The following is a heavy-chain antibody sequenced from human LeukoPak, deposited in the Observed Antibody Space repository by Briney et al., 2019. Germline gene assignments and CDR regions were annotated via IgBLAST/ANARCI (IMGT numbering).Heavy chain of an antibody. CDR2: ISSSGSTI. CDR3: AREGVVVTAIWGGENVYYYYYGMDV. CDR1: GFTFSSYE. Sequence: GGSLRLSCAASGFTFSSYEMNWVRQAPGKGLEWVSYISSSGSTIYYADSVKGRFTISRDDAKNSLYLQMNSLRAEDTAVYYCAREGVVVTAIWGGENVYYYYYGMDVWGQGTTVTVSS. J-gene: IGHJ6*02. V-gene: IGHV3-48*03. D-gene: IGHD2-21*02.